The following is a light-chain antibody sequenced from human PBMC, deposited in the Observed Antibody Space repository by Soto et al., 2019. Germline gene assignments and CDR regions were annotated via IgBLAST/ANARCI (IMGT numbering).Light chain of an antibody. CDR3: QHYSAFSVT. J-gene: IGKJ1*01. V-gene: IGKV1-5*03. CDR1: QSIGDL. Sequence: DIQMTRSPSTLSASVEDRVTITCRASQSIGDLLAWYQQKPGEAPKLLIYKASYLESGVPSRFSGSGSGTEFTLTISSLQPEDLATYYCQHYSAFSVTFGQGTKVDIK. CDR2: KAS.